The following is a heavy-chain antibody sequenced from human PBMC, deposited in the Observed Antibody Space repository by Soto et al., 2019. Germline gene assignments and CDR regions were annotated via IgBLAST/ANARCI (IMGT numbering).Heavy chain of an antibody. V-gene: IGHV3-23*01. CDR2: ISGSGGST. J-gene: IGHJ4*02. CDR3: AKRRDGCTWPTALFAY. Sequence: GGSLILSCAASGFTFSSYAMSWVRQAPGKGLEWVSTISGSGGSTYYADSVKGRFTISRDNSKNTLYLQMNSLRAEDTAVFYCAKRRDGCTWPTALFAYWGQGTLVTVSS. CDR1: GFTFSSYA. D-gene: IGHD6-19*01.